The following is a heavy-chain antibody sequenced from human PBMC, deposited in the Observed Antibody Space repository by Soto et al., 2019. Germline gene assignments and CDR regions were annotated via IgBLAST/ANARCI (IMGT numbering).Heavy chain of an antibody. J-gene: IGHJ3*02. V-gene: IGHV5-51*01. D-gene: IGHD3-22*01. CDR1: GYSFTSYW. CDR3: ARQRTYYYYDSSGYAGGAFDI. Sequence: GESLKISCKGSGYSFTSYWIGWVRQMPGKGLEWIGIIYPGDSDTRYSPSFQGQVTISADKSISTAYLQWSSLKASDTAMYYCARQRTYYYYDSSGYAGGAFDIWGQGTMVTVSS. CDR2: IYPGDSDT.